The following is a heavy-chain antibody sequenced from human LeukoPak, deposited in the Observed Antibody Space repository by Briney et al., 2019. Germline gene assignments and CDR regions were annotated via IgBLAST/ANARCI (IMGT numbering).Heavy chain of an antibody. Sequence: GGSLRLSCAASGFTFSSYWMSWVRQAPGKGLEWVANIKQDGSEKYYVDSVMGRFTISRDNAKNSLYLQMNSLRAEDTAVYYCARDQSSGWYGLTANWFDPWGQGTLVTVSS. CDR2: IKQDGSEK. D-gene: IGHD6-19*01. V-gene: IGHV3-7*01. J-gene: IGHJ5*02. CDR1: GFTFSSYW. CDR3: ARDQSSGWYGLTANWFDP.